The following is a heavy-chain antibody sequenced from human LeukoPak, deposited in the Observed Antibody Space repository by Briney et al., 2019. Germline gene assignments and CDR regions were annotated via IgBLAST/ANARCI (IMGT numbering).Heavy chain of an antibody. CDR2: IYSGGNT. CDR1: GFTVSSNS. Sequence: PGGSLRLSCTVSGFTVSSNSMSWVRQAPGKGLEWVSFIYSGGNTHYSDSVKGRFTISRDNSRNTLYLQMNSLRAEDTAVYYCARGVDTAMGIDYWGQGTLVTVSS. D-gene: IGHD5-18*01. CDR3: ARGVDTAMGIDY. V-gene: IGHV3-53*01. J-gene: IGHJ4*02.